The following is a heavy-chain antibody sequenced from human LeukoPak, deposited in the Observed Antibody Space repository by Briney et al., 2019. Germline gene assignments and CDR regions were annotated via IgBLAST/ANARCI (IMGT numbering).Heavy chain of an antibody. CDR3: AKGGGSSGYYTHLDS. V-gene: IGHV3-30*18. J-gene: IGHJ4*02. CDR1: GFTFSSYG. D-gene: IGHD3-3*01. Sequence: GGSLRLSCAASGFTFSSYGMHWVRQAPGKGLEWVAVISYDGSNKYYADSVKGRFTISRDNSKNTLYLQMNSLGTEDSAIYYCAKGGGSSGYYTHLDSWGQGTLVTVSS. CDR2: ISYDGSNK.